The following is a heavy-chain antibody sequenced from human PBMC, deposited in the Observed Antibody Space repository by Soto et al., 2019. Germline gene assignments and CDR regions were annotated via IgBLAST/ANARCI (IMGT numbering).Heavy chain of an antibody. CDR2: IKQDGSEI. Sequence: GGSLRLSCAASGLSFSTYWMTWVRRAPGKGLEWVASIKQDGSEIHYLDSVKGRFTISRDNAKESLFLQMNSLTAEDTAVYYCAREEESDHVWGKSPLDWGQGTLVTVSS. CDR1: GLSFSTYW. CDR3: AREEESDHVWGKSPLD. D-gene: IGHD3-16*01. J-gene: IGHJ4*03. V-gene: IGHV3-7*01.